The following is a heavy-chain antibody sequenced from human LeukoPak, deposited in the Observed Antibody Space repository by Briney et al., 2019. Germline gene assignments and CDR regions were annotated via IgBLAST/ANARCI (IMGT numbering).Heavy chain of an antibody. Sequence: PSETLSPTCTVSGGSISSYYWSWIRQPAGKGLEWIGRIYTSGSTNYNPSLKSRVTMSVDTSKNQFSLKLSSVTAADTAVYYCARDRLYSGSYLTFDYWGQGTLVTVSS. CDR2: IYTSGST. CDR1: GGSISSYY. CDR3: ARDRLYSGSYLTFDY. J-gene: IGHJ4*02. D-gene: IGHD1-26*01. V-gene: IGHV4-4*07.